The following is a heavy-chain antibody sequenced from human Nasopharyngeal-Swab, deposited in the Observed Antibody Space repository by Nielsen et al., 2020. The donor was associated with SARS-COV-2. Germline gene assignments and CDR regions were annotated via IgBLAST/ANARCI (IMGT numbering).Heavy chain of an antibody. CDR3: AKDWHGSGSYLPYFQH. V-gene: IGHV3-23*01. CDR2: ISGSGSST. CDR1: GSTFSSYA. Sequence: GESLKISCAASGSTFSSYAMSWVRQAPGKGLEWVSAISGSGSSTYYADSVKGRFTISRDNSKNTLYLQMNSLRAEDTAVFYCAKDWHGSGSYLPYFQHWGQGTLVTVSS. J-gene: IGHJ1*01. D-gene: IGHD3-10*01.